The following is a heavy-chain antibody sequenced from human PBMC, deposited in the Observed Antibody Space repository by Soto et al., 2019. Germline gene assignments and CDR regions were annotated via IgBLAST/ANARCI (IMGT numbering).Heavy chain of an antibody. CDR1: GGSFSGYY. CDR2: INHSGST. D-gene: IGHD3-22*01. J-gene: IGHJ4*02. Sequence: PSETLSLTCAVYGGSFSGYYWSWIRQPPGKGLEWIGEINHSGSTNYNPSLKSRVTISVDTSKNQFSLKLSSVTAADTAVYYCASSYDSSSELFDYWGQGTLVTVSS. CDR3: ASSYDSSSELFDY. V-gene: IGHV4-34*01.